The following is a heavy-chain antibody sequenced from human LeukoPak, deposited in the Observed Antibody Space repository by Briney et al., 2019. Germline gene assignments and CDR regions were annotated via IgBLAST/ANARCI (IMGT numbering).Heavy chain of an antibody. D-gene: IGHD1-26*01. V-gene: IGHV3-11*01. CDR1: GFTCSDYY. J-gene: IGHJ6*03. CDR3: ARDPYSGSYGDYYYYYMDV. CDR2: ISSSGSTI. Sequence: PGGSLRLSCAASGFTCSDYYMSWIRQAPGKGLEWVSYISSSGSTIYYADSVKGRFTISRDNAKNSLYLQMNSLRAEDTAVYYCARDPYSGSYGDYYYYYMDVWGKGTTVTISS.